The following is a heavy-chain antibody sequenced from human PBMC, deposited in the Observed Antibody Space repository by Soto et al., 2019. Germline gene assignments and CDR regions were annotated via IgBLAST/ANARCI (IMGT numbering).Heavy chain of an antibody. J-gene: IGHJ3*02. D-gene: IGHD2-8*02. CDR3: AKATATGGGAFDI. CDR1: GFTFSSYA. V-gene: IGHV3-23*01. CDR2: ILVGGST. Sequence: EVQLLESGGGLVQPGGSLRLSCAASGFTFSSYAMSWVRQAPGKGLEWVSTILVGGSTHYPDSVKGRFTISRDNSKNTVFLQMNSLTAGDTAVYYCAKATATGGGAFDIRGQGTMVTVSS.